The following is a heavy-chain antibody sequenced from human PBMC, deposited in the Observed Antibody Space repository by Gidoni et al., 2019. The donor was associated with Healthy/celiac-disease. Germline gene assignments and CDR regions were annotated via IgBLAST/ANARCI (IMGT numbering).Heavy chain of an antibody. Sequence: QVQLVQSGAEVTKPGASVKVACKASGYTFTGYYMHWVRQAPGQGLEWMGWINPNSGGTNYAQKFQGRVTMTSDTSISTAYMELSRLRSDDTAVYYCARACTRVRSTSCYRFWGQGTLVTVSS. CDR1: GYTFTGYY. D-gene: IGHD2-2*01. J-gene: IGHJ4*02. CDR2: INPNSGGT. CDR3: ARACTRVRSTSCYRF. V-gene: IGHV1-2*02.